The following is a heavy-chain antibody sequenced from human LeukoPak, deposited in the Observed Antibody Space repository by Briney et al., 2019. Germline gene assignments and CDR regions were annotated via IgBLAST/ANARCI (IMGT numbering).Heavy chain of an antibody. Sequence: GASVKVSCKASGYTFTSYDINWVRQATGQGLEWMGWMNPDSGNTGYAQKFQGRVTMTRNTSISTAYMELSSLRSEDTAVYYCASETNPSSSWFNWFDPWGQGTLVTVSS. J-gene: IGHJ5*02. CDR2: MNPDSGNT. V-gene: IGHV1-8*01. CDR1: GYTFTSYD. D-gene: IGHD6-13*01. CDR3: ASETNPSSSWFNWFDP.